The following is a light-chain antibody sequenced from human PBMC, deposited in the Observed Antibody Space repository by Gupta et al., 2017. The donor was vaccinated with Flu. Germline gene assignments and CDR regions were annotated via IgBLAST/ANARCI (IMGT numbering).Light chain of an antibody. J-gene: IGKJ2*01. Sequence: DIVITQSPDSLAASLGEGATTNCRSSQSGLYSSNNKNYIAWYQQKPGQPPKVLIYWASTRESGVPDRFSGSGYGAEFTLTINSLRAEDVAVYYCQQNYNTPYTFGQGTKLDIK. CDR3: QQNYNTPYT. CDR2: WAS. CDR1: QSGLYSSNNKNY. V-gene: IGKV4-1*01.